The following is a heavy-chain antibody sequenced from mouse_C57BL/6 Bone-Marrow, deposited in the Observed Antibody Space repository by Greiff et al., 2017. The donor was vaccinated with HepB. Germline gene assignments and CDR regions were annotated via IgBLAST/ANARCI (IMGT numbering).Heavy chain of an antibody. CDR3: ARGDYVFDY. Sequence: QVQLQQSGAELVRPGTSVKVSCKASGYAFTNYLIEWVKQRPGQGLEWIGVINPGSGGTNYNEKFKGKATLTADKSSSTAYMQLSSLTSEDSAVYFYARGDYVFDYWGQGTTLTVSS. V-gene: IGHV1-54*01. D-gene: IGHD2-4*01. CDR2: INPGSGGT. CDR1: GYAFTNYL. J-gene: IGHJ2*01.